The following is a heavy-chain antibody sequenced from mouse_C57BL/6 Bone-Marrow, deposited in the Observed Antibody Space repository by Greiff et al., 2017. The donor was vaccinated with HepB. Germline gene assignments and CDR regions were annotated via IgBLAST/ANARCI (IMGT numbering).Heavy chain of an antibody. Sequence: VQLQQPGTELVKPGASVKLSCKASGYTFTSYWMHWVKQRPGQGLEWIGNINPSNGGTNYNEKFKSKATLTVDKSSSTAYMQLSSLTSEDAAVYSCARGRQRRAGAWFAYWGQGTLVTVSA. CDR1: GYTFTSYW. CDR3: ARGRQRRAGAWFAY. J-gene: IGHJ3*01. CDR2: INPSNGGT. V-gene: IGHV1-53*01. D-gene: IGHD3-2*02.